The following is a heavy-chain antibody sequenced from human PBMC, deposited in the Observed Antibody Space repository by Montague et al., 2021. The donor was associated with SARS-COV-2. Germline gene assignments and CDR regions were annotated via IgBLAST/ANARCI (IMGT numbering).Heavy chain of an antibody. D-gene: IGHD2-2*01. CDR1: RGSCSKYY. CDR2: VNQRVTT. Sequence: SETLSLTCAIYRGSCSKYYWRRIRQPPCKLLAWPGDVNQRVTTIYNPSVKSGVTISEDTSKNQFYLRLNSVTAADTAVYYCARGRRPVVVPGAGPAGRAFDIWGQGTMVTVSS. V-gene: IGHV4-34*01. CDR3: ARGRRPVVVPGAGPAGRAFDI. J-gene: IGHJ3*02.